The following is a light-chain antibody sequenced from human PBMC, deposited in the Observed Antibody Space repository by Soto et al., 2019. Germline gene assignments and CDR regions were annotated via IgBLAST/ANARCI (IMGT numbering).Light chain of an antibody. V-gene: IGLV2-14*02. CDR3: CSYTSSSLYV. CDR2: KGT. Sequence: QSVLAQPASVSGSPGQSITISCTGTDSDVGAYNSVSWYQQHPHKAPRLIIYKGTRRPSGISYRFSGSTSGNAASLTISALQADDEADYFCCSYTSSSLYVFGTGTKVTVL. J-gene: IGLJ1*01. CDR1: DSDVGAYNS.